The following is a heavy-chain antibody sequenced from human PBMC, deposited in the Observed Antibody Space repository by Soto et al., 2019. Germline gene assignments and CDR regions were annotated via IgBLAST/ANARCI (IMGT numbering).Heavy chain of an antibody. J-gene: IGHJ4*02. CDR1: GFTFSSYG. D-gene: IGHD5-12*01. V-gene: IGHV3-30*18. CDR2: ISYDGSNK. Sequence: QVQLVESGGGVVQPGRSLRLSCAASGFTFSSYGMHWVRQAPGKGLEWVAVISYDGSNKDYADSVKGRFTISRDNSKNTLYLQMNSLRAEDTAVYYCAKHRDGYNFNNYWGQGTLVTVSS. CDR3: AKHRDGYNFNNY.